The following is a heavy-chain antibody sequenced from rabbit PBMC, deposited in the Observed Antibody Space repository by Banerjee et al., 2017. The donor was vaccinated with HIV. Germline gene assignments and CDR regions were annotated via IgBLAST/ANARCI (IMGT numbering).Heavy chain of an antibody. CDR1: GFSLSSSYY. V-gene: IGHV1S45*01. J-gene: IGHJ4*01. D-gene: IGHD1-1*01. Sequence: QEQLVESGGGLVQPEGSLTLTCTASGFSLSSSYYMCWVRQAPGKGLEWIGCIDIATYNTYYANWAKGRFTISETSSTTVTLQMTSLTDADTATYFCARTSAYYTLTLWGPGTLVTVS. CDR3: ARTSAYYTLTL. CDR2: IDIATYNT.